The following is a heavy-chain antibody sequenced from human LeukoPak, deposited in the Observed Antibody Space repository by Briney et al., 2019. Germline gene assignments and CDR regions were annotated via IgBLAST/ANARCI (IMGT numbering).Heavy chain of an antibody. Sequence: SETLSLTCTVSGGSISSSSYYWGWIRQPPGKGLEWIGSIYYSGSTYYNPSLKSRVTISVDTSKNQFSLKLSSVTAADTAVYYCARGGIVVVPAAMPPPGYWGQGTLVTVSS. CDR1: GGSISSSSYY. D-gene: IGHD2-2*01. J-gene: IGHJ4*02. CDR3: ARGGIVVVPAAMPPPGY. CDR2: IYYSGST. V-gene: IGHV4-39*07.